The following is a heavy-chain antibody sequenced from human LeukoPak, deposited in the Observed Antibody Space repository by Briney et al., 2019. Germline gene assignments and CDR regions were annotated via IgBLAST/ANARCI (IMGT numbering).Heavy chain of an antibody. J-gene: IGHJ5*02. D-gene: IGHD3-3*02. CDR2: MNPRSGNT. CDR1: GYTFSSFD. V-gene: IGHV1-8*01. Sequence: ASLKLSCEASGYTFSSFDINWLRQAAGQRPEWMGWMNPRSGNTGYAPKFQGRVTMTSNTSTGTAYMDLSSLTSEDTAVYYCARDHSPDFHFDPWGQGTLVTVSS. CDR3: ARDHSPDFHFDP.